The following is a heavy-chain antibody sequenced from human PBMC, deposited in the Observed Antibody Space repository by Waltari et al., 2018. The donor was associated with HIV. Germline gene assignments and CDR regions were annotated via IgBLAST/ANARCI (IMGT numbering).Heavy chain of an antibody. CDR2: ISSSSSTI. Sequence: EVQLVESGGGLVQPGGSLRLPCAASGCTFRSYSMNWVCQAPEKGLEWVSYISSSSSTIYSADSVKGRFTISRDNAKNSLYLQMNSLRAEDTAVYYCARSKYSSSSGFDLWGRGTLVTVSS. D-gene: IGHD6-6*01. V-gene: IGHV3-48*01. J-gene: IGHJ2*01. CDR1: GCTFRSYS. CDR3: ARSKYSSSSGFDL.